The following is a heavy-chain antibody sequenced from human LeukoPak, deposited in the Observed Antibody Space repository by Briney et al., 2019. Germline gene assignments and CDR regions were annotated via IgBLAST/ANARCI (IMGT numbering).Heavy chain of an antibody. CDR2: IHRSGSP. CDR3: AREILGGFNPGAY. J-gene: IGHJ4*02. D-gene: IGHD1-14*01. CDR1: LNSTTSNF. V-gene: IGHV4-4*02. Sequence: SETLSLTCTVSLNSTTSNFWSWVRQPPGKGLEWIGEIHRSGSPNYNPSLQSRVTISIDRSRNQIVLELSSVTAADTAVYYCAREILGGFNPGAYWGQGILVTVSS.